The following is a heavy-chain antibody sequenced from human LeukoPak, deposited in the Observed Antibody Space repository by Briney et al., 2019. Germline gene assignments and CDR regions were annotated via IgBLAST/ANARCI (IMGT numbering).Heavy chain of an antibody. D-gene: IGHD3-22*01. CDR3: AKAPPYYSDSSGYFQH. CDR2: ISWNSGII. Sequence: GGSLRLSCAASGFTFDDSAMHWVRQVPGKGLEWVSGISWNSGIIDYADSVKGRFTISRDNAKNSLHLQMNNLRPDDTAFYYCAKAPPYYSDSSGYFQHWGQGTLVTVSS. J-gene: IGHJ1*01. CDR1: GFTFDDSA. V-gene: IGHV3-9*01.